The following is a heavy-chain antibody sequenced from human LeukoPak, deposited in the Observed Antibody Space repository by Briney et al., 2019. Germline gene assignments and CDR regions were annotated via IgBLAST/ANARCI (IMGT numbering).Heavy chain of an antibody. D-gene: IGHD4-17*01. CDR1: GGTFSSYA. CDR3: ASALYGDDDS. CDR2: IIPIFGTA. V-gene: IGHV1-69*13. Sequence: GASVKVSCKASGGTFSSYAISWARQAPGQGLEWMGGIIPIFGTANYAQKFQGRVTITADESTSTAYMELSSLRSEDTAVYYCASALYGDDDSWGQGTLVTVSS. J-gene: IGHJ5*01.